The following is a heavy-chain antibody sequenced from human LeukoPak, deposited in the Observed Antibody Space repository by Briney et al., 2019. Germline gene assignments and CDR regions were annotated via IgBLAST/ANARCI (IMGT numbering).Heavy chain of an antibody. J-gene: IGHJ6*03. Sequence: GGSLRLSCAASGFTFSSYSMNWVRQAPGKGLEWVSSISSSSSYIYYADSVKGRFTISRDNAKNSLYLQMNSLRAEDTAVYYCARDQGSSPYYYYYMDVWGKGTTVTVSS. V-gene: IGHV3-21*01. CDR3: ARDQGSSPYYYYYMDV. CDR2: ISSSSSYI. CDR1: GFTFSSYS.